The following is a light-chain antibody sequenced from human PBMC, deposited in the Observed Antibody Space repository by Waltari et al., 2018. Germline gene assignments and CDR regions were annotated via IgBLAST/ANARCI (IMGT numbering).Light chain of an antibody. CDR2: KTS. Sequence: DIQMTQSPSTLSASVGDRVTITCRASQSIGTALAWFQQRPGKAPKLLIYKTSSLESGVPSRFGGSGSGTEFTLTISSLQPDDFATYYCQQYFSYETFGQGTRVEIK. CDR1: QSIGTA. V-gene: IGKV1-5*03. J-gene: IGKJ1*01. CDR3: QQYFSYET.